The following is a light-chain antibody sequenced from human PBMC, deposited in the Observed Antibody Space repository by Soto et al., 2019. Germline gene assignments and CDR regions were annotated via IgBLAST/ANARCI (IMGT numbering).Light chain of an antibody. CDR2: EDK. J-gene: IGLJ3*02. CDR1: SGSIASNY. Sequence: NFMLTQPHSVSESPGKTVTISCTRSSGSIASNYVQWYQQRPGSSPTTVIYEDKQRPSGVPDRFSGSSDSSSNSASLTISGLKTEDEADDYCQSYDRNKHWVFGGGTTLTVL. CDR3: QSYDRNKHWV. V-gene: IGLV6-57*01.